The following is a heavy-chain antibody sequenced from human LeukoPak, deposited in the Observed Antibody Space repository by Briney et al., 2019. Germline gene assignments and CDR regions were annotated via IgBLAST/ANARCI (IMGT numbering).Heavy chain of an antibody. Sequence: SVKVSCKASGGTFSSYAISWVRQAPGQGLEWMGGSIPIFGTANYAQKFQGRVTITADESTSTAYMELSSLRSEDTAVYYCARDRVGAKVATWFDPWGQGTLVTVSS. D-gene: IGHD1-26*01. J-gene: IGHJ5*02. V-gene: IGHV1-69*13. CDR3: ARDRVGAKVATWFDP. CDR1: GGTFSSYA. CDR2: SIPIFGTA.